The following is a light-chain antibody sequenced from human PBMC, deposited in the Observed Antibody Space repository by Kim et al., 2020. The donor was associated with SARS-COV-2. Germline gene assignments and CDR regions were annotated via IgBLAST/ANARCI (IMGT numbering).Light chain of an antibody. CDR3: QQYNSYSRT. CDR2: DAS. V-gene: IGKV1-5*01. J-gene: IGKJ1*01. CDR1: QGISNW. Sequence: ASVGDRDTITCRASQGISNWLAWYQQKPGKAPKLLIYDASNLESGVPSRFSGSGSGTEFTLTISSLQPDDFATYHCQQYNSYSRTFGQGTKVDIK.